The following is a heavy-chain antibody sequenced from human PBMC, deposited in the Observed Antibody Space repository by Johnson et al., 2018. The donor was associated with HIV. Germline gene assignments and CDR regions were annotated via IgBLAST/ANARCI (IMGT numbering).Heavy chain of an antibody. CDR2: IYSGGNT. CDR1: GFTVSYNY. D-gene: IGHD3-22*01. J-gene: IGHJ3*02. Sequence: VQLVESGGGLIQPGGSLRLSCVASGFTVSYNYMNWVRQAPGKGLEWVAVIYSGGNTFYADSVKGRVTISRDNSKNTLYMQMNSLSAEDTAVYYCAKARWYDSSGKSANLADDAFDIWGQGTMVTVSS. V-gene: IGHV3-53*01. CDR3: AKARWYDSSGKSANLADDAFDI.